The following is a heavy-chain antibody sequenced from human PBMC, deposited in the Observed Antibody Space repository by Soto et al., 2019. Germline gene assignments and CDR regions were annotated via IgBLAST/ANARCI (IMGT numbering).Heavy chain of an antibody. D-gene: IGHD3-10*01. J-gene: IGHJ6*02. CDR3: ARDRRYYGSGSYWAEYYYYGMDV. Sequence: QVQLVQSGAEVKKPGASVKVSCKASGYTFTGYYMHWVRQAPGQGLEWMGWINPNSGGTNYAQKFQGRVTMTRATSISTAYMKLSRVRPDDTAVYYRARDRRYYGSGSYWAEYYYYGMDVWGQGTTVTVSS. V-gene: IGHV1-2*02. CDR2: INPNSGGT. CDR1: GYTFTGYY.